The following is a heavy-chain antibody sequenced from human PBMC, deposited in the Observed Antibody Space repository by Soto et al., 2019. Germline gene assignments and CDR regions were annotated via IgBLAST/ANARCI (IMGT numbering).Heavy chain of an antibody. V-gene: IGHV3-53*01. CDR2: IYSDVST. J-gene: IGHJ6*02. Sequence: HPGGSLRRSCAASGFSADSIYMSWVRQAPEKGLEWVSVIYSDVSTYYGDSVKGRFTISRDDSKNTVYLQMSGLRDDDTAVYYCGRDRGHYYGMDDWGQGTKVTVSS. CDR3: GRDRGHYYGMDD. CDR1: GFSADSIY.